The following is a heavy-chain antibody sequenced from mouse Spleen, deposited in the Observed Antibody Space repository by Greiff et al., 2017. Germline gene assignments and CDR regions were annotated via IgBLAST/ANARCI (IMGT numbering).Heavy chain of an antibody. Sequence: VQLQQSGAELVKPGASVKLSCTASGFNIKDTYMHWVKQRPEQGLEWIGRIDPANGNTKYDPKFQGKATITADTSSNTAYLQLSSLTSEDTAVYYCARGQLGLQCDCWGQGTTLTVSS. D-gene: IGHD3-1*01. J-gene: IGHJ2*01. V-gene: IGHV14-3*02. CDR2: IDPANGNT. CDR3: ARGQLGLQCDC. CDR1: GFNIKDTY.